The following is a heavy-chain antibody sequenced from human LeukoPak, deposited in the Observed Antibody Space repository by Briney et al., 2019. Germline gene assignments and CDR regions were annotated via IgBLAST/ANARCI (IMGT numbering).Heavy chain of an antibody. CDR1: GFTFSSYG. J-gene: IGHJ5*02. Sequence: PGRSLRLSCAASGFTFSSYGMHWVRQAPGKGLEWVAVISYDGSNKYYADSVKGRFTISRDNSKNTLYLQMNSLRAEDTAVYYCARPGRPITMMRGNWFDPWGQGTLVTVSS. V-gene: IGHV3-30*03. CDR2: ISYDGSNK. D-gene: IGHD3-22*01. CDR3: ARPGRPITMMRGNWFDP.